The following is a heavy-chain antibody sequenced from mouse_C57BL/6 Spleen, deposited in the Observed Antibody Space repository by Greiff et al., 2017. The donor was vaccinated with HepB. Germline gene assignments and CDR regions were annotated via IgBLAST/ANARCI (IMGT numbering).Heavy chain of an antibody. CDR3: ATTGPPFAY. J-gene: IGHJ3*01. V-gene: IGHV5-17*01. D-gene: IGHD4-1*02. CDR2: ISSGSSTI. CDR1: GFTFSDYG. Sequence: DVQLVESGGGLVKPGGSLKLSCAASGFTFSDYGMHWVRQAPEKGLEWVAYISSGSSTIYYADTVKGRFTISRDNAKNTRFLQMTSLRSEDTAMYYCATTGPPFAYWGQGTLVTVSA.